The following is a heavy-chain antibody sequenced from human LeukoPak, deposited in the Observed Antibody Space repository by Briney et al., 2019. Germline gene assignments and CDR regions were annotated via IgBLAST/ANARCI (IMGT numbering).Heavy chain of an antibody. CDR1: GGSISSYY. Sequence: SETLSLTCTVSGGSISSYYWSWIRQPAGKGLEWIGRIYTSGSTNYNPSLKSRVTMSVDTSKNHVSLQLTSVTAADTAVYYCARHGNDDFKFDPWGRGTLVTVSS. CDR2: IYTSGST. J-gene: IGHJ5*02. V-gene: IGHV4-4*07. D-gene: IGHD5-12*01. CDR3: ARHGNDDFKFDP.